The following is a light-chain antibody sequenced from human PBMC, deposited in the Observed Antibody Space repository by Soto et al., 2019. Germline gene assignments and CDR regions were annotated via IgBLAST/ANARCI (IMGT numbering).Light chain of an antibody. J-gene: IGKJ1*01. V-gene: IGKV3-11*01. CDR1: QSVSSY. CDR2: DAS. Sequence: EIVLTQSPATLSLSPGERDTLSCRASQSVSSYLAWYQQKPGQAPRLLIYDASNRATGIPDRFSGSGSGTDFTLAIIRLEPEDFAVYYCQQYDISPWTFGQGTKVDIK. CDR3: QQYDISPWT.